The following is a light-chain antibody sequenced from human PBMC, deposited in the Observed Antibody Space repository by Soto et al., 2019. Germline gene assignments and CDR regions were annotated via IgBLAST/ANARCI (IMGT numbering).Light chain of an antibody. CDR1: QNIDNK. Sequence: EIVLTQSPVTLSVSPGERATLSCRTNQNIDNKLAWYQQKPCQTPRLLIFAASTRATDIPARFSGSGSGTEFTLTISSLQSDDFAVYYCQHYYNWTQYTFGQGTKLEIE. CDR3: QHYYNWTQYT. J-gene: IGKJ2*01. V-gene: IGKV3-15*01. CDR2: AAS.